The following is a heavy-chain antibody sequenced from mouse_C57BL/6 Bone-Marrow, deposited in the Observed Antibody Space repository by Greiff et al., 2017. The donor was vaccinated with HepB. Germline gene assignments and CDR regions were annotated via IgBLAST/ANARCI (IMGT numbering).Heavy chain of an antibody. V-gene: IGHV1-50*01. CDR2: IDPSDSYT. Sequence: QVQLQQPGAELVKPGASVKLSCKASGYTFTSYWMQWVKPRPGQGLEWIGEIDPSDSYTNYNQKFKGKATLTVDTASSTAYMQLSSLTSEDSAVYYCARSHPDYWGQGTTLTVSS. CDR1: GYTFTSYW. J-gene: IGHJ2*01. CDR3: ARSHPDY.